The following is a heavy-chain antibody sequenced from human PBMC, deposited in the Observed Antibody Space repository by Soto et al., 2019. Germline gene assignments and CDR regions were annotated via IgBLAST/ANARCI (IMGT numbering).Heavy chain of an antibody. CDR1: GFRFDGYA. CDR2: ISWNSRSI. D-gene: IGHD3-10*01. V-gene: IGHV3-9*01. Sequence: EVQLVESGGGLVQPGRSLRLSCAASGFRFDGYAMHWVRQAPGKGLEWVSGISWNSRSIVYADSVKGRFTISRDNAKNSLYLEMNSLRAEDTAFYYCAKDLYGSGSFCGMDVWGQGTTVTVSS. J-gene: IGHJ6*02. CDR3: AKDLYGSGSFCGMDV.